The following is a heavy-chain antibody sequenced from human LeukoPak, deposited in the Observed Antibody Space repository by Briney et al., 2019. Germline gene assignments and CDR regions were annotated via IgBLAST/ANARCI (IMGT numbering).Heavy chain of an antibody. CDR3: AKDLGTACCY. CDR1: GFTSSSYG. J-gene: IGHJ4*02. CDR2: ISYDGSNK. Sequence: QPGGSLRLSCAASGFTSSSYGMHWVRQAPGKGLEWVAVISYDGSNKYYADSVKGRFTISRDNSKNTLYLQMNSLRAEDTAVYYCAKDLGTACCYWGQGTLVTVSS. V-gene: IGHV3-30*18. D-gene: IGHD2-21*02.